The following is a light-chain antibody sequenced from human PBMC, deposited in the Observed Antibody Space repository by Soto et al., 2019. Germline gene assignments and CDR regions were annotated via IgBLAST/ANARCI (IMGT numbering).Light chain of an antibody. CDR2: KAS. V-gene: IGKV1-5*03. J-gene: IGKJ1*01. CDR1: QSISYW. Sequence: DIQMTQSPSTLSASVGDRVTITCRASQSISYWLAWYQQKPGKAPNLLIYKASSLESGVPSRVSGSGSGTEFTLTISNLQPDDFATYYCQQYNNYWTFGQGTKVEIK. CDR3: QQYNNYWT.